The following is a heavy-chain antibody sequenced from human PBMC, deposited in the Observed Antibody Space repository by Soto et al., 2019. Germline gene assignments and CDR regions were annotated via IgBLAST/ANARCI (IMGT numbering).Heavy chain of an antibody. CDR3: ARRPTANLDAFDI. J-gene: IGHJ3*02. V-gene: IGHV4-39*01. CDR2: IFYSGIT. Sequence: PSETLSLTCTVSGGSISSSNYYWGWIRQPPGKGLAWIRSIFYSGITYLNPSLKSRVTISVDTPKNQVPLNLRSVTAADTAVYYGARRPTANLDAFDIWGLGTMVTVSS. CDR1: GGSISSSNYY.